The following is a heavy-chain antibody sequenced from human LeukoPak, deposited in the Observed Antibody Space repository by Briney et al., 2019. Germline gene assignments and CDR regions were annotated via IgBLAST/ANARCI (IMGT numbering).Heavy chain of an antibody. CDR2: ISGSGGST. CDR1: GFTFSSYA. CDR3: ARDRSFYYDSSGSYDY. V-gene: IGHV3-23*01. J-gene: IGHJ4*02. D-gene: IGHD3-22*01. Sequence: GGSLRLSCAASGFTFSSYAMSWVRQAPGKGLEWVSAISGSGGSTYYADSVKGRFTISRDNAKNSLYLQMNSLRAEDTAVYYCARDRSFYYDSSGSYDYWGQGTLVTVSS.